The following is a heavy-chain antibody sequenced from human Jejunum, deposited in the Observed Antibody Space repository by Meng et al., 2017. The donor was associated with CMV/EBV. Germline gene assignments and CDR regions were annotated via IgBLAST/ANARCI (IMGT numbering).Heavy chain of an antibody. Sequence: TFNNYGMNWVRQAPTKGLEWVSYIGSSSSTIYYADSVKGRFTISRDNAKNSLYLQMNSLRSEDTAVFYCARGADDHNNYYYGVDVWGQGTTVTVSS. D-gene: IGHD5-24*01. V-gene: IGHV3-48*04. J-gene: IGHJ6*02. CDR2: IGSSSSTI. CDR3: ARGADDHNNYYYGVDV. CDR1: TFNNYG.